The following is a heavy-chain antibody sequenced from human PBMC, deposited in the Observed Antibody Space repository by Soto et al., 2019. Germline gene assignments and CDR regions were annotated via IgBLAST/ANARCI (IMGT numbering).Heavy chain of an antibody. CDR3: AKGGSTSCRWGCWFDP. D-gene: IGHD2-2*01. Sequence: GGSLRLSCAASGFTFSSYAMSWVRQAPGKGLEWVSAISGSGGSTYYADSVKGRFTISRDNSKNTLYLQMNSLRAEDTAVYYCAKGGSTSCRWGCWFDPWGQGTQVTVSS. J-gene: IGHJ5*02. CDR1: GFTFSSYA. CDR2: ISGSGGST. V-gene: IGHV3-23*01.